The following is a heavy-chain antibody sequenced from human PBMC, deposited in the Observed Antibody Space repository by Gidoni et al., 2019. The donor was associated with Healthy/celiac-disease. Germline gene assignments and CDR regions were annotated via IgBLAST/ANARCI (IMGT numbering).Heavy chain of an antibody. CDR1: GFTFSSYG. CDR3: ARMVRGVLTGFDY. V-gene: IGHV3-33*01. CDR2: IWYDGSNK. D-gene: IGHD3-10*01. Sequence: QVQLVESGGGVVQPGRSLRLSCAASGFTFSSYGMHWVRQAPGKGLEWVAVIWYDGSNKYYADSVKGRFTISRDNSKNTLYLQMNSLRAEDTAVYYCARMVRGVLTGFDYWGQGTLVTVSS. J-gene: IGHJ4*02.